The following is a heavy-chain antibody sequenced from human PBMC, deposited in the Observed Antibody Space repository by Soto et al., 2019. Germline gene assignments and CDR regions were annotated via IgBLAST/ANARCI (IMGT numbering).Heavy chain of an antibody. V-gene: IGHV4-61*01. Sequence: SETLSLTCTVSGGSVSSGSYYWSWIRQPPGKGLEWIGYIYYSGSTNYNPSLKSRVTISVDTSKNQFSLKLSSVTAADTAVYYCASFYQRDGIDYVCQGTLVTVSS. CDR3: ASFYQRDGIDY. CDR2: IYYSGST. CDR1: GGSVSSGSYY. J-gene: IGHJ4*02. D-gene: IGHD2-2*01.